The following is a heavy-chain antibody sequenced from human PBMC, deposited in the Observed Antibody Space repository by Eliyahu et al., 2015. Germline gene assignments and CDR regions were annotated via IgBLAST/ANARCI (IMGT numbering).Heavy chain of an antibody. CDR3: ARGDTMSQDAFDI. Sequence: QVQLQESGPGLVKPSQTLSLTXXVSGGSXSSGXYYXTXIXQHPGKGLEWIGYIYYSGSTYYNPSLKSRVTISVDTSKNQFSLKLSSVTAADTAVYYCARGDTMSQDAFDIWGQGTMVTVSS. CDR1: GGSXSSGXYY. J-gene: IGHJ3*02. V-gene: IGHV4-31*03. D-gene: IGHD3-10*02. CDR2: IYYSGST.